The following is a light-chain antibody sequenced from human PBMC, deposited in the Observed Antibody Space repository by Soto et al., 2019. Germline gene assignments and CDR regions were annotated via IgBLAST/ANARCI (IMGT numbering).Light chain of an antibody. V-gene: IGKV1-39*01. CDR2: AAS. CDR1: QNIRNY. J-gene: IGKJ1*01. Sequence: DIHMTQSPSSLSSSLRDSVTITFLAIQNIRNYLNWYQQKPGRAPKILIYAASSLQSGVPSRFSGGGSGTDFTLTITSLQPEDFATYYCQQSYSSPWTFGQGTKVDIK. CDR3: QQSYSSPWT.